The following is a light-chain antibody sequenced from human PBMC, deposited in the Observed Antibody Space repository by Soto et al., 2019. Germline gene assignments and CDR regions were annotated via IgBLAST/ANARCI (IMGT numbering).Light chain of an antibody. V-gene: IGKV3-20*01. J-gene: IGKJ1*01. CDR2: GAS. CDR1: QSVSSSY. CDR3: QRYGSSPRT. Sequence: EIVLTQSPGTLSLSPGERGTLSCRASQSVSSSYLAWYQQKPGQAPRLLIYGASSRATGIPDRFSGSGSGTDFTLTISRLEPEDFAVYYCQRYGSSPRTFGQGTKVEIK.